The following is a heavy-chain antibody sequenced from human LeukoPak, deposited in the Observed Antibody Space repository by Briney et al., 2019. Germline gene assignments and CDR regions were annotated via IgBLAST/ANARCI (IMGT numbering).Heavy chain of an antibody. Sequence: SETLSLTCTVSGGSISSSSYYWGWIRQPPGKGLEWIGSIYYSGSTYYNPSLKSRVTISVDTSKNQFSLKLSSVTAADTAVYYCARCDGVGTAAYGMDVWGQGTTVTVSS. CDR1: GGSISSSSYY. J-gene: IGHJ6*02. V-gene: IGHV4-39*07. CDR3: ARCDGVGTAAYGMDV. D-gene: IGHD1-1*01. CDR2: IYYSGST.